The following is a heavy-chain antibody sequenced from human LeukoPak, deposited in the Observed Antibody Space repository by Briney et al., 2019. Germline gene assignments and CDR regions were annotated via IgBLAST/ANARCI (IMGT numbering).Heavy chain of an antibody. Sequence: GGSLRLSCAASGFTFSSYAMSWVRQAPGKGLEWVSAISGRGGSTYYADSVKGRFTISRDNSKNTLYLQMNSLRAEDTAVYYCARWYYYETSGLYYGSFDNWGQGTLVTVSS. CDR3: ARWYYYETSGLYYGSFDN. CDR2: ISGRGGST. D-gene: IGHD3-22*01. J-gene: IGHJ5*02. V-gene: IGHV3-23*01. CDR1: GFTFSSYA.